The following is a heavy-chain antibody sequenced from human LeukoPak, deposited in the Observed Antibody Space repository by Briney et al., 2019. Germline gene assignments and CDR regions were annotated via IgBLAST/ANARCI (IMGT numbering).Heavy chain of an antibody. Sequence: KPSQTLSLTCAISGDSVSNNNVAWNWFRQSPSRGHEWLGRTYYTSKWNNDYAESVQSRIAVNPDTSKNQFSLHLNSVSPEDTAMYYCARQASRRFDPWGQGTLVTVSS. CDR3: ARQASRRFDP. CDR2: TYYTSKWNN. J-gene: IGHJ5*02. V-gene: IGHV6-1*01. CDR1: GDSVSNNNVA.